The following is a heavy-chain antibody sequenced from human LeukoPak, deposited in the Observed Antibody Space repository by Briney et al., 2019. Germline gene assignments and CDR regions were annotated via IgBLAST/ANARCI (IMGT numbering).Heavy chain of an antibody. J-gene: IGHJ4*02. CDR1: GYTFTSYY. CDR3: AVESSGIAVAGTYYFDY. CDR2: INPSGGST. D-gene: IGHD6-19*01. Sequence: ASVKVSCKASGYTFTSYYMHWVRQAPGQGLEWMGIINPSGGSTNYAQKFQGRVTITADESTSTAYMELSSLRSEDTTVYYCAVESSGIAVAGTYYFDYWGQGTLVTVSS. V-gene: IGHV1-46*01.